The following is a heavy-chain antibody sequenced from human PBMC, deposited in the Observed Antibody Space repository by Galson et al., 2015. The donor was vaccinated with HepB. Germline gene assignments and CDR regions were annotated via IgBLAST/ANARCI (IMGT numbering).Heavy chain of an antibody. J-gene: IGHJ4*02. Sequence: SLRLSCAASGFTFNSYAMHWVRQAPGTGLQWVAVITYDGTNKFYARSVKGRFTISRDNSGNTLFLHMNSLRPEDTALYYCVKGGGYSAIRGRGGFDSWGQGALVTVSS. CDR1: GFTFNSYA. CDR2: ITYDGTNK. V-gene: IGHV3-30*04. D-gene: IGHD5-12*01. CDR3: VKGGGYSAIRGRGGFDS.